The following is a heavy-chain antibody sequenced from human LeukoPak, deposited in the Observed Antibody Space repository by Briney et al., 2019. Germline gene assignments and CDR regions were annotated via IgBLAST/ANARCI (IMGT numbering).Heavy chain of an antibody. Sequence: ASVTVSCKASGYTFSGYYMHWVRQAPGQGLEWMGWINPNSGGTNYAQKFQGRVTMTRDTSISTAYMELSRLTSDDTAVYYCARVGEYGSGSYLLYWGQGTLVTVSS. CDR2: INPNSGGT. CDR3: ARVGEYGSGSYLLY. J-gene: IGHJ4*02. D-gene: IGHD3-10*01. V-gene: IGHV1-2*02. CDR1: GYTFSGYY.